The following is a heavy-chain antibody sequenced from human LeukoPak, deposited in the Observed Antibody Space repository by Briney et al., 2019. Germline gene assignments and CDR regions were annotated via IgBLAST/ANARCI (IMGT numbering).Heavy chain of an antibody. D-gene: IGHD3-3*01. CDR3: ARYSRITRPLDAFDI. CDR2: IYVSGKT. CDR1: GDSITRVSHH. J-gene: IGHJ3*02. V-gene: IGHV4-61*02. Sequence: SQTLSLTRTVSGDSITRVSHHWNWIRQPAGKGLEWIGSIYVSGKTRYKPSLKSRVTISVDTSKNQFSLRLSSVTAADTAVYYCARYSRITRPLDAFDIWGQGTMVTVSP.